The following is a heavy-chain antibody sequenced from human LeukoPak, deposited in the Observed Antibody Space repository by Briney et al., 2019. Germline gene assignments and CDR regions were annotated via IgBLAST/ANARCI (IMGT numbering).Heavy chain of an antibody. J-gene: IGHJ4*02. CDR1: GYTFTSYA. CDR3: ARDLSFGVVSHLNY. Sequence: ASVKVSCKASGYTFTSYAMHWVRQAPGQRLEWMGWINAGNGNTKYSQKFQGRVTITRDTSASTAYMELSSLRSEDTAVYYCARDLSFGVVSHLNYWGREPWSPSPQ. V-gene: IGHV1-3*01. D-gene: IGHD3-3*01. CDR2: INAGNGNT.